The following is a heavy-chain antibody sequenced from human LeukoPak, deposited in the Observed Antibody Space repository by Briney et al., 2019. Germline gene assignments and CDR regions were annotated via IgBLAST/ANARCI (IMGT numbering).Heavy chain of an antibody. V-gene: IGHV4-34*01. Sequence: SETLSLTCAVYGGSFSGYYRSWIRQPPGKGLEWIGEINHSGSTNYNPSLKSRVTISVDTSKNQFSLKLSSVTAADTAVYYCAGVVAATYYFDYWGQGTLVTVSS. CDR1: GGSFSGYY. J-gene: IGHJ4*02. D-gene: IGHD2-15*01. CDR2: INHSGST. CDR3: AGVVAATYYFDY.